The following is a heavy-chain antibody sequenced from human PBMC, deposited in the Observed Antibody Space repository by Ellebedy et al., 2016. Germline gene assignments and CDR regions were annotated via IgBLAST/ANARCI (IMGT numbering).Heavy chain of an antibody. Sequence: GESLKISXAASMSKFTFSSSGMHWVRQAPGKGLEWLAFIQTDGNTKYYGDSVKGRFTISRDNANNSLVLEMTSLRAEDTAVYYCATRGQQSIRDAFDIWGQGTVVAVSS. V-gene: IGHV3-30*02. J-gene: IGHJ3*02. CDR3: ATRGQQSIRDAFDI. CDR1: KFTFSSSG. D-gene: IGHD6-13*01. CDR2: IQTDGNTK.